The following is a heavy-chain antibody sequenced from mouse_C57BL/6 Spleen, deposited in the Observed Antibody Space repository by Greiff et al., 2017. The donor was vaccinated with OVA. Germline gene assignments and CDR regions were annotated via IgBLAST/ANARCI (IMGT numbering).Heavy chain of an antibody. Sequence: EVQRVESGGGLVKPGGSLKLSCAASGFTFSSYAMSWVRQTPEKRLEWVATISDGGSYTYYPDNVKGRFTISRDNAKNNLYLQMSHLKSEDTAMYYCARGDGYYGGFAYWGQGTLVTVSA. CDR3: ARGDGYYGGFAY. V-gene: IGHV5-4*01. CDR1: GFTFSSYA. CDR2: ISDGGSYT. J-gene: IGHJ3*01. D-gene: IGHD2-3*01.